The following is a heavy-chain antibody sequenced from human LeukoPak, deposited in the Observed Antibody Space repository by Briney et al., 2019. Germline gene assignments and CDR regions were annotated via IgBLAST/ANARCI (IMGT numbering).Heavy chain of an antibody. J-gene: IGHJ4*02. V-gene: IGHV4-59*01. CDR1: GGSISSYY. Sequence: PSETLSLTCAVYGGSISSYYWSWIRQPPGKGLEWIGYIYYSGSTNYNPSLKSRVTISVDTSKNQFSLKLSSVTAADTAVYYCARAYYYEHYFDYWGQGTLVTVSS. CDR3: ARAYYYEHYFDY. D-gene: IGHD3-22*01. CDR2: IYYSGST.